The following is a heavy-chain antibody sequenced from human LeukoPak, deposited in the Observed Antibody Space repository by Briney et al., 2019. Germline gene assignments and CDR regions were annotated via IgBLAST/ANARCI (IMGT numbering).Heavy chain of an antibody. CDR1: GGSFSSHY. J-gene: IGHJ4*02. CDR2: INHRGST. Sequence: SETLSLTCAVDGGSFSSHYGSRIRQPPGKGLEWIGEINHRGSTNYHPSLKSRVTISGDTSKNQFSLKLSSVTAADTAVYYCVGHYYGSGSYHNYPNFDYWGQGTLVTVSS. CDR3: VGHYYGSGSYHNYPNFDY. D-gene: IGHD3-10*01. V-gene: IGHV4-34*01.